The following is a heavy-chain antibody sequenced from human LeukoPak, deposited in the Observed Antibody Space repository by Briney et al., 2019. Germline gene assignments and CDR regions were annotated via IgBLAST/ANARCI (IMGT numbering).Heavy chain of an antibody. Sequence: GASVKVSCKASGGTSSSYAISWVRQAPGQGLEWMGGIIPIFGTANYAQKFQGRVTITADKSTSTAYMELSSLRSEDTAVYYCAREVVSHCSSTSCHHPFDYWGQGTLVTVSS. J-gene: IGHJ4*02. CDR2: IIPIFGTA. CDR3: AREVVSHCSSTSCHHPFDY. D-gene: IGHD2-2*01. V-gene: IGHV1-69*06. CDR1: GGTSSSYA.